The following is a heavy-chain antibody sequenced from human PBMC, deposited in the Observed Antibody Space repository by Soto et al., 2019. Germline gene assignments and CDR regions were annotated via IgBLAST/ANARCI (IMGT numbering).Heavy chain of an antibody. J-gene: IGHJ4*02. V-gene: IGHV1-69*13. D-gene: IGHD1-1*01. Sequence: SVKVSCKASGDTFSSYAISWVRQAPGQGLEWMEGIIPIFGTANYAQKFQGRVTITADESTSTAYMELSSLRSEDTAVYYCARGRQPYYFDYWGQGTLVTVSS. CDR1: GDTFSSYA. CDR3: ARGRQPYYFDY. CDR2: IIPIFGTA.